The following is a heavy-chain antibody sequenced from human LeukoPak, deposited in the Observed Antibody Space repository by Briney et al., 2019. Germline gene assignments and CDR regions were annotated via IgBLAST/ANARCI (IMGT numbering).Heavy chain of an antibody. Sequence: GGSLRLSCAASGFTFSTYNMNWVRQAPGKRLEWVSSITSSSSCAFYADSVKGRFTISRDNAKNSLYLQMNSLRAEDTAVYYCAELGITMIGGVWGKGTTVTISS. CDR2: ITSSSSCA. D-gene: IGHD3-10*02. V-gene: IGHV3-21*01. CDR1: GFTFSTYN. J-gene: IGHJ6*04. CDR3: AELGITMIGGV.